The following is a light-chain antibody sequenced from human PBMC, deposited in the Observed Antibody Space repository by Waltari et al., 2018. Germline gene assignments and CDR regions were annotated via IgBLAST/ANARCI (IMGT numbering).Light chain of an antibody. CDR3: QQYYGTRYT. CDR2: AAS. J-gene: IGKJ2*01. CDR1: QGIRNS. V-gene: IGKV1-NL1*01. Sequence: DIQMTQSPSSLSASVGDTVPVTCRASQGIRNSLAWYQQRPGKAPKLLLYAASRLESGVPSRFSGSGSGTDFSLTISSLQPEDFATYYCQQYYGTRYTFGQGTKLGIK.